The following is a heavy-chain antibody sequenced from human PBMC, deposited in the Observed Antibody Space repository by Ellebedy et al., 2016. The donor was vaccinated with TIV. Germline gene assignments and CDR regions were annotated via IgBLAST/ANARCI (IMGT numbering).Heavy chain of an antibody. J-gene: IGHJ5*02. Sequence: MPSETLSLTCTVSNYSINRGYYWGWIRQLPEQGLEWIGSIYYSGSAYYNPSLRSRVTISIDTSRNQFSLNVRAVTAADPGVYYCARDPALPKGRFDTWGQGTLVTVSS. CDR1: NYSINRGYY. CDR3: ARDPALPKGRFDT. V-gene: IGHV4-38-2*02. CDR2: IYYSGSA.